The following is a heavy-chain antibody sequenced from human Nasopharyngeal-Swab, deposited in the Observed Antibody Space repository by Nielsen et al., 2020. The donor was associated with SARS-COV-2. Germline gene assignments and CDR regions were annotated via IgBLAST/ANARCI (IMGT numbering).Heavy chain of an antibody. V-gene: IGHV3-23*01. D-gene: IGHD5-12*01. CDR1: GFTFRNYP. Sequence: GGSLRLSCAASGFTFRNYPMNWARQAPGKGLEWVSGISGSGHTTYHADSVQGRFTISRDNSKNTFYLQMNNLRVEDTAVYYCARGGLYSDYEDYYCDFWGQGTLVSVSS. CDR2: ISGSGHTT. J-gene: IGHJ4*02. CDR3: ARGGLYSDYEDYYCDF.